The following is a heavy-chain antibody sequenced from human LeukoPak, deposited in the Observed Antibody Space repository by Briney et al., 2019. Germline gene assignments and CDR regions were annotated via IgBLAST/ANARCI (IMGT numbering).Heavy chain of an antibody. CDR1: GYTFTGYY. V-gene: IGHV1-2*02. D-gene: IGHD2-2*01. CDR3: ARERYCSSTSCYLWSWFRDNWFDP. Sequence: ASVKVSCKASGYTFTGYYMHWVRQAPGQGLEWMGWINPNSGGTNYAQKFQGRVTMTRDTSISTAYMELSRLRSDDTAVYYCARERYCSSTSCYLWSWFRDNWFDPWGQGTLVTVSS. J-gene: IGHJ5*02. CDR2: INPNSGGT.